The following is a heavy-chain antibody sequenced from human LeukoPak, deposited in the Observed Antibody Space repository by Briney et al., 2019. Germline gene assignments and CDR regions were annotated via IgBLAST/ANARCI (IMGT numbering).Heavy chain of an antibody. CDR1: GYTFTSYG. Sequence: ASVNVSCKASGYTFTSYGISWVRQAPGQGLEWMGWISAYNGNTNYAQKLQGRVTMTTDTSTSTAYMELRSLRSDDTAVYYCARENYDTSEFDYWGQGTLVTVSS. V-gene: IGHV1-18*01. CDR2: ISAYNGNT. CDR3: ARENYDTSEFDY. J-gene: IGHJ4*02. D-gene: IGHD3-22*01.